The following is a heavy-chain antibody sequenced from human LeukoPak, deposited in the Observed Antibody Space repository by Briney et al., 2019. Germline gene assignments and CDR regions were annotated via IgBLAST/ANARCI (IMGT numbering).Heavy chain of an antibody. D-gene: IGHD7-27*01. CDR3: AKELTGEGGY. CDR2: ISGTGDSA. J-gene: IGHJ4*02. Sequence: PGGSLRLSCAASGFTFNSYAMSWVRQAPGKGLEWVSGISGTGDSAHYAVSVKGRFTISRDNSKNTLSVQMSGLRVDDTAVYYCAKELTGEGGYWGQGTLVTVSS. CDR1: GFTFNSYA. V-gene: IGHV3-23*01.